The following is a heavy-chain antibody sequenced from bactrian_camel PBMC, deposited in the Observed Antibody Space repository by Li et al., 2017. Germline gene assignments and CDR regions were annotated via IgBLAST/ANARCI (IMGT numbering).Heavy chain of an antibody. CDR1: GFTRDDYD. Sequence: HVQLVESGGGSVQAGGSLNLSCTASGFTRDDYDMGWYRLGPGNECELVSSISTDGSPYFLESVKGRFAISRDNAKNTVYLQMNSLKPEDTAVYYCAADRSPRACTYCRGKDCSGLGWWGQGTQVTVS. D-gene: IGHD3*01. J-gene: IGHJ6*01. CDR3: AADRSPRACTYCRGKDCSGLGW. V-gene: IGHV3S63*01. CDR2: ISTDGSP.